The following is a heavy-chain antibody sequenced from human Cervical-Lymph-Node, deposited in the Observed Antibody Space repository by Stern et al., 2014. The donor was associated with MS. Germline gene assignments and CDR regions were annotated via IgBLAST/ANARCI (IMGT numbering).Heavy chain of an antibody. CDR3: ARQRYFDY. CDR2: IFSRGSAI. CDR1: GYTFTSYW. J-gene: IGHJ4*02. Sequence: EVQLVESGPEVKRPGESLKISCQASGYTFTSYWIGWVRQMPGKGLEWMAIIFSRGSAISYTPSFQGQVTLSADQSSSTASLTRNNLKASDAAIYYCARQRYFDYWGQGTLVTVSS. V-gene: IGHV5-51*01.